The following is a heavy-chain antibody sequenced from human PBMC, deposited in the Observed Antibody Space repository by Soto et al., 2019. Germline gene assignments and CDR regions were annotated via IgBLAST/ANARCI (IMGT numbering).Heavy chain of an antibody. J-gene: IGHJ6*02. CDR2: IYYSGNT. D-gene: IGHD2-2*01. Sequence: PSETLSLTCTVSGGSISSSNYYWGWIRQPPGKGLEWIGSIYYSGNTYYNPSLKSRVTMSVDTSKNQFSLKLSSVTAADTAVYYCARLGGYFSTTGCYGYYAMDVWGQGTTVTVAS. V-gene: IGHV4-39*01. CDR3: ARLGGYFSTTGCYGYYAMDV. CDR1: GGSISSSNYY.